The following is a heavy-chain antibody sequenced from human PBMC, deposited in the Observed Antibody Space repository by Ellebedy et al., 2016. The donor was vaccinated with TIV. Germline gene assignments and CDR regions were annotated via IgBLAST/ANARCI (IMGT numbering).Heavy chain of an antibody. CDR2: INLGNGDT. CDR1: GYTVTTYS. J-gene: IGHJ4*02. Sequence: ASVKVSCKASGYTVTTYSIHWVRQAPGQRLQWMGFINLGNGDTKYSQNFQGRVTVTRDTSASTVYMELRSLTSEDTAGYYCPTDAYGYGDFVRHWGQGTLVAVSS. V-gene: IGHV1-3*01. CDR3: PTDAYGYGDFVRH. D-gene: IGHD4-17*01.